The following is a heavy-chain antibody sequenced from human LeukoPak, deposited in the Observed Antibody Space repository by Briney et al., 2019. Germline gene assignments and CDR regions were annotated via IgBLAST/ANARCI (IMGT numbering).Heavy chain of an antibody. CDR2: IYYSGST. CDR1: GGSFSGYY. J-gene: IGHJ4*02. Sequence: SETLSLTCAVYGGSFSGYYWSWLRQPPGKGLEWIGYIYYSGSTNYNPSLKSRVTISVDTSKNQFSLKLSSVTAADTAVYYCGKGNYYYSNGPPELWGQGTLVTVPS. D-gene: IGHD3-22*01. V-gene: IGHV4-59*01. CDR3: GKGNYYYSNGPPEL.